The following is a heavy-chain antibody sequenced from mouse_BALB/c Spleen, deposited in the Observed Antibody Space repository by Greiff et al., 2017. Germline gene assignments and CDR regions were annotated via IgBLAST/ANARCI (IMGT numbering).Heavy chain of an antibody. CDR2: FYPGSGSI. J-gene: IGHJ4*01. CDR1: GYTFTEYI. Sequence: QVQLQQSGAGLVKPGASVKLSCKASGYTFTEYIIHWVKQRSGQGLEWIGWFYPGSGSIKYNEKFKGKATLTSDKSSSTAYMELSSLTSEDSAVYYCARYYGSSYVGYAMDYWGQGTSVTVSS. D-gene: IGHD1-1*01. V-gene: IGHV1-62-2*01. CDR3: ARYYGSSYVGYAMDY.